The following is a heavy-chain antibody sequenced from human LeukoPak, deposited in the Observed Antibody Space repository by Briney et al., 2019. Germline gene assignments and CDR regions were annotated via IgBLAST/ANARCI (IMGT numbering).Heavy chain of an antibody. J-gene: IGHJ5*02. CDR3: ASVGLGATISWRGLYNWFDP. CDR2: IIPIFGTA. V-gene: IGHV1-69*06. CDR1: GGTFSSYA. Sequence: VASVKVSCKASGGTFSSYAISWVRQAPGQGLEWMGGIIPIFGTANYAQKFQGRVTITADKSTSTAYMELSSLRSEDTAVYYCASVGLGATISWRGLYNWFDPWGQGTLVTVSS. D-gene: IGHD5-12*01.